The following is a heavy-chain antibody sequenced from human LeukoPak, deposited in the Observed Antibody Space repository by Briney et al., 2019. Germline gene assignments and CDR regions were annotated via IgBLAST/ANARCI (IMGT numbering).Heavy chain of an antibody. CDR1: GGTFSSYA. J-gene: IGHJ5*02. V-gene: IGHV1-69*04. Sequence: SVKVSCKASGGTFSSYAISWVRQAPGQGLEWMGRIIPILGIANYAQKFQGRVTITADKSTSKAYMELSSLRSEDTAVYYCARDVLLWFGELPKHNWFDPWGQGTLVTVSS. CDR2: IIPILGIA. D-gene: IGHD3-10*01. CDR3: ARDVLLWFGELPKHNWFDP.